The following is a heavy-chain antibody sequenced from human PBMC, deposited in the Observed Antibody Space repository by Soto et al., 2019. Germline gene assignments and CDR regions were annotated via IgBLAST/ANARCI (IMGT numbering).Heavy chain of an antibody. Sequence: EVQLLESGGGLVQPGGSLVLSCAASGFTFSSYAMTWVRQAPGKGLEWVSSISGGGNDAYYADSVKGRFTISRDNSKNTLYLQMTSLRADDTAVYYSARSLFLASTDTEPFDYWDQGTLVTFSS. D-gene: IGHD3-3*02. CDR3: ARSLFLASTDTEPFDY. V-gene: IGHV3-23*01. CDR2: ISGGGNDA. J-gene: IGHJ4*02. CDR1: GFTFSSYA.